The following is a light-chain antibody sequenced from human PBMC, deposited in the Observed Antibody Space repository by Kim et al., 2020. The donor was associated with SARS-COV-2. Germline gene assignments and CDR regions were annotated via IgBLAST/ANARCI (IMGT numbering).Light chain of an antibody. CDR2: QDS. CDR3: QAWDSSTAWV. Sequence: VSPGQTASITCSGDKLGDKYACWYQQRPGQSPVLVIYQDSKRPSGIPERFSGSNSGNTATLTISGTQAMDEADYYCQAWDSSTAWVFGGGTQLTVL. CDR1: KLGDKY. V-gene: IGLV3-1*01. J-gene: IGLJ3*02.